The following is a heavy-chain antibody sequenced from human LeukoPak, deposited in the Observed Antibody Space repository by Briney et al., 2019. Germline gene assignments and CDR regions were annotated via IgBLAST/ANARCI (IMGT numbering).Heavy chain of an antibody. Sequence: SETLSLTCTVSGGSISSYYWSWIRQPAGKGLEWIGRIYTSGSTNYNPSLKSRVTMSVDTSKNQFSLKLSSVTAADTAVYYCASDGSGSSNDAFDIWGQGTMVTVSS. D-gene: IGHD3-10*01. V-gene: IGHV4-4*07. CDR3: ASDGSGSSNDAFDI. CDR2: IYTSGST. J-gene: IGHJ3*02. CDR1: GGSISSYY.